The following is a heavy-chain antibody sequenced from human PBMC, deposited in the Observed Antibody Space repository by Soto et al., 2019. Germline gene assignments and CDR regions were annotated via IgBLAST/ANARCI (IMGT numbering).Heavy chain of an antibody. Sequence: GASVKVSCKAAGGTFSSYATSWVRQAPGQGLEWMGGIIPIFGTANYAQKFQGRVTITADESTSTAYMELSSLRSEDTAVYYCARRYTMVRGVIWTNSPRYYYGMDVWGQGTTVTVSS. CDR3: ARRYTMVRGVIWTNSPRYYYGMDV. J-gene: IGHJ6*02. CDR2: IIPIFGTA. V-gene: IGHV1-69*13. D-gene: IGHD3-10*01. CDR1: GGTFSSYA.